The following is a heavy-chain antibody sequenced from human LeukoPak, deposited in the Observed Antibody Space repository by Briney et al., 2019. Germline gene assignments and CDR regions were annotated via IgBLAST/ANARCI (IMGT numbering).Heavy chain of an antibody. J-gene: IGHJ4*02. CDR3: ARSDYGSPPFDY. CDR1: GGSISSSSYY. CDR2: IYYSGST. D-gene: IGHD3-10*01. V-gene: IGHV4-39*07. Sequence: PSETLSLTCTVSGGSISSSSYYWGWIRQPPGKGLEWIGSIYYSGSTYYNPSLKSRVTISVDTSKSQFSLKLSSVTAADTAVYYCARSDYGSPPFDYWGQGTLVTVSS.